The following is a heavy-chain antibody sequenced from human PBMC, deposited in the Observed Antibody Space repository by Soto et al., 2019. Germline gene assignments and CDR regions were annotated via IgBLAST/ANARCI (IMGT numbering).Heavy chain of an antibody. CDR3: ARSQGSSTSLEIYYYYYYGMDV. CDR1: GGTFGSYA. Sequence: QVQLVQSGAEVKKPGSSVKVSCKASGGTFGSYAISWMRQAPGQGQEWMGGIIPIPGTANYAQKFQGRVTIAADESTSTAYMELSSLRSEGTAVYYCARSQGSSTSLEIYYYYYYGMDVWGQGTTVTVSS. J-gene: IGHJ6*02. V-gene: IGHV1-69*01. D-gene: IGHD2-2*01. CDR2: IIPIPGTA.